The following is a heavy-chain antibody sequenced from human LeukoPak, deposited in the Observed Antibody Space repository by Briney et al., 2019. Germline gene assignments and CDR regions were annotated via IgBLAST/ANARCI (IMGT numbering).Heavy chain of an antibody. J-gene: IGHJ4*02. Sequence: GESLKISCKGSGYSFTSYWIGWVRQMPGKGLEWMGIIYPGDSDTRYSPSFQGQVTISADKSISTAYLQWSSLKASDTAMYYCARQLSRSGYFDWLLPFDYWGQGTLVTVSS. CDR2: IYPGDSDT. CDR3: ARQLSRSGYFDWLLPFDY. V-gene: IGHV5-51*01. CDR1: GYSFTSYW. D-gene: IGHD3-9*01.